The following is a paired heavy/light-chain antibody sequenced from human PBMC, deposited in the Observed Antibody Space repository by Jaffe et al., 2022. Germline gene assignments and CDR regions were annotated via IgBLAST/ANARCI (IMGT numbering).Light chain of an antibody. J-gene: IGLJ2*01. V-gene: IGLV2-23*01. Sequence: QSALTQPASVSGSPGQSITISCTGTSSDVGSYNLVSWYQQHPGKAPKLMIYECSKRPSGVSNRFSGSKSGNTASLTISGLQAEDEADYYCCSYAGSNTVAFGGGTKVTVL. CDR2: ECS. CDR3: CSYAGSNTVA. CDR1: SSDVGSYNL.
Heavy chain of an antibody. CDR3: ARVWSSGSYAVYFEY. Sequence: QVQLQESGPGLVKPSETLSLTCAVSGYSISSGYYWGWIRQPPGKGLEWIGNIYHSGTTYYNPSLKSRVTISVDTSTNHFSLNLNSVTAADTAVYYCARVWSSGSYAVYFEYWGQGTLVTVSS. D-gene: IGHD6-19*01. J-gene: IGHJ4*02. CDR1: GYSISSGYY. CDR2: IYHSGTT. V-gene: IGHV4-38-2*01.